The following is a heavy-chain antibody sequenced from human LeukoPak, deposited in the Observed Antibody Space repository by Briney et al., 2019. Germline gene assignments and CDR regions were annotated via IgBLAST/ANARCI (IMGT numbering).Heavy chain of an antibody. Sequence: PGGSLRLSCAASGFTFSSYEMNWVRQAPGKGLEWVSYISSSGSTIYYADSVKGRFTISRDNAKNSLYLQMNSLKTEDTAVYYCTRPHPLDTVSYCSSTSCPYNWFDPWGQGTLVTVSS. J-gene: IGHJ5*02. V-gene: IGHV3-48*03. D-gene: IGHD2-2*01. CDR1: GFTFSSYE. CDR3: TRPHPLDTVSYCSSTSCPYNWFDP. CDR2: ISSSGSTI.